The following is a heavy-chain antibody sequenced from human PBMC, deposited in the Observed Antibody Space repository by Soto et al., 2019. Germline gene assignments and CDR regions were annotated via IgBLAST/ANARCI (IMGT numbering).Heavy chain of an antibody. D-gene: IGHD3-10*01. CDR2: IYYSGST. CDR3: ARGGYYYYCYYMDV. V-gene: IGHV4-59*01. J-gene: IGHJ6*03. Sequence: SSETLSLTCTVSGGSISSYYWSWIRQPPGKGLEWIGYIYYSGSTNYNPSLKSRVTISVDTSKNQFSLKLSSVTAADTAVYYCARGGYYYYCYYMDVWGQGTAVTVSS. CDR1: GGSISSYY.